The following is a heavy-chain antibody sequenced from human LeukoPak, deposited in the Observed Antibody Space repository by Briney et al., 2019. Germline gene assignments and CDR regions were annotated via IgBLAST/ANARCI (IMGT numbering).Heavy chain of an antibody. CDR1: GFAFSVYE. CDR3: ATLTVASSFDY. D-gene: IGHD6-19*01. CDR2: ISSSGGTR. V-gene: IGHV3-48*03. J-gene: IGHJ4*02. Sequence: GGSLRLPCAASGFAFSVYEMYWVRQAPGKGLEWVSYISSSGGTRYYADSVKGRFTISRDNAKNSLYLQMNSLRAEDTAVYYCATLTVASSFDYWGQGTLVTVSS.